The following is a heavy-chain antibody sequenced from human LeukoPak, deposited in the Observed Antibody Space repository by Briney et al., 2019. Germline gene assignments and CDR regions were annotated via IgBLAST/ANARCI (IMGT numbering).Heavy chain of an antibody. CDR1: GFPFSSYW. D-gene: IGHD2-15*01. V-gene: IGHV3-7*01. Sequence: PGGSLRLSCAASGFPFSSYWMSWVRQAPGKGLEWVANIKQDGREKYYVDSVKGRFTISRDKAKNSLYLQMNSLRAEDTAVYYCARWRNYCSGGSCYTGPFDYWGQGTLVTVSS. J-gene: IGHJ4*02. CDR2: IKQDGREK. CDR3: ARWRNYCSGGSCYTGPFDY.